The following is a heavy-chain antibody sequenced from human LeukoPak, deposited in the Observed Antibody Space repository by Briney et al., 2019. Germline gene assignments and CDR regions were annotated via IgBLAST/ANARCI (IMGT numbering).Heavy chain of an antibody. CDR2: IYYSGST. V-gene: IGHV4-59*01. Sequence: SETLSLTCTVSGGSISSYYWSWIRQPPGKGLEWIGYIYYSGSTNYNLSLKSRVTISVDTSKNQFSLNLSSVTAADTAVYYCARDKYGATDFFDSWGQGTLVTVSS. J-gene: IGHJ4*02. D-gene: IGHD2/OR15-2a*01. CDR3: ARDKYGATDFFDS. CDR1: GGSISSYY.